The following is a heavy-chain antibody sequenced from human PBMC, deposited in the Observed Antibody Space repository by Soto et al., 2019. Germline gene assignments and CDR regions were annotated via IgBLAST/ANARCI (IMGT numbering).Heavy chain of an antibody. CDR1: GGAISGYY. D-gene: IGHD3-3*01. V-gene: IGHV4-4*07. J-gene: IGHJ5*02. CDR3: ARGQRFSDSFDP. Sequence: SETLSLTCTVSGGAISGYYWTWIRQPAGKGLEWIGRIYSSGGTKYNPSLKSRVDMSLDMSKNQLSLRLNSVTAADTAVYYCARGQRFSDSFDPWGQGTLVTVSS. CDR2: IYSSGGT.